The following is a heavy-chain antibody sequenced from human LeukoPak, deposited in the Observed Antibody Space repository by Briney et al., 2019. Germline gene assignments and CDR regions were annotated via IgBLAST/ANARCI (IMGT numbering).Heavy chain of an antibody. CDR3: ARGGWDYDFNY. J-gene: IGHJ4*02. V-gene: IGHV3-48*03. Sequence: GGSLRLSCAASGFSFNTYEMNWVRQAPGKGLEWISYVASSGTTKYYADSVQGRFTISRDNTKNTLYLQMNSLRAEDTAVYYCARGGWDYDFNYWGQGTMVTVSS. CDR2: VASSGTTK. CDR1: GFSFNTYE. D-gene: IGHD6-19*01.